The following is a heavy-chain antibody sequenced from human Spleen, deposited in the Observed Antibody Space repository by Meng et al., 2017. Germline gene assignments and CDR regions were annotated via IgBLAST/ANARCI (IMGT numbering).Heavy chain of an antibody. CDR1: GGTFSSNT. CDR2: IIPIFGTA. CDR3: TTESYYQFHH. V-gene: IGHV1-69*01. Sequence: QGQSVQSGAEAMKPGSSVKVPCKASGGTFSSNTISWVRQAPGQGLEWMGGIIPIFGTANYAQKFQGRVTITTDESTSTAYMELSSLRSEDTAVYYCTTESYYQFHHWGQGTLVTVSS. J-gene: IGHJ1*01. D-gene: IGHD3-22*01.